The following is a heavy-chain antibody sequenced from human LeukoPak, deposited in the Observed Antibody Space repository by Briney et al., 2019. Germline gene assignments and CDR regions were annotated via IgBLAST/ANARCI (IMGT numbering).Heavy chain of an antibody. CDR3: AKGILSVNDY. Sequence: GGSLRLSCAASGFPLSNSAMSWVRQAPGKGLEWVSVISGSGGSTYYADSVKGRFTISRDNSKNTLFLQMNSLRAEDTAVYYCAKGILSVNDYLGQGTLVTVSS. J-gene: IGHJ4*02. D-gene: IGHD2-15*01. CDR2: ISGSGGST. CDR1: GFPLSNSA. V-gene: IGHV3-23*01.